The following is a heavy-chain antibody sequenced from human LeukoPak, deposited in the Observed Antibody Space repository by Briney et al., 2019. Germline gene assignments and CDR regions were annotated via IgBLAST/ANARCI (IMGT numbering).Heavy chain of an antibody. V-gene: IGHV1-69*05. CDR2: IIPIFGTA. Sequence: SVKVSCKASGGTFSSYAISWVRQAPGQGLEWMGGIIPIFGTANYAQKFQGRVTITTDESTSTAYMELSSLRSEDTAVYYCAREKLAGDGYNPQFDYWGQGTLVTVSS. D-gene: IGHD5-24*01. CDR1: GGTFSSYA. J-gene: IGHJ4*02. CDR3: AREKLAGDGYNPQFDY.